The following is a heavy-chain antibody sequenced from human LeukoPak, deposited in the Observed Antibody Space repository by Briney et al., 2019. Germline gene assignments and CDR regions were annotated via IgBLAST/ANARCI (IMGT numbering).Heavy chain of an antibody. J-gene: IGHJ5*02. D-gene: IGHD2-2*01. V-gene: IGHV1-58*01. CDR2: IVVGSGNA. CDR3: ARGPPNTDTYCDTTSCQNWVDP. Sequence: SVKVSCKASGFTFTSSAVQWVRQARGQRLEWIGWIVVGSGNANYAQKFQERVTITRDMSTSTAYMELSSLRSEDTAVYYCARGPPNTDTYCDTTSCQNWVDPWGQGTLVTVSS. CDR1: GFTFTSSA.